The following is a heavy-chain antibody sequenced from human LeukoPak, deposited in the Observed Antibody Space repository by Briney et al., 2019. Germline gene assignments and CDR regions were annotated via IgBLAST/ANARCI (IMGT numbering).Heavy chain of an antibody. CDR2: IYHSGST. CDR3: ARLESLNFDY. J-gene: IGHJ4*02. D-gene: IGHD5-24*01. V-gene: IGHV4-38-2*01. CDR1: GYSISSGYY. Sequence: SETLSLTCAVSGYSISSGYYWGWIRQPPGKGLEWIGSIYHSGSTYYNPSLKNRVTISVDTSKNQFSLKLSSVTAADTAVYYCARLESLNFDYWGQGTLVTVSS.